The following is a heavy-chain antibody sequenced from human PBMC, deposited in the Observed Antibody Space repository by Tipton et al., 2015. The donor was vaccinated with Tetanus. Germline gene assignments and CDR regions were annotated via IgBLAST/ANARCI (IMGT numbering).Heavy chain of an antibody. V-gene: IGHV4-30-2*01. CDR1: GGSISSGGYS. CDR2: IYHSGST. Sequence: TLSLTCAVSGGSISSGGYSWSWIRQPPGKGLEWIGYIYHSGSTYYNPSLKSRVTISVDRSKNQFSLKLSSVTAADTAVYYCARDNLSGKATITRTAMAPGYWGQGTLVTVSS. J-gene: IGHJ4*02. D-gene: IGHD5-12*01. CDR3: ARDNLSGKATITRTAMAPGY.